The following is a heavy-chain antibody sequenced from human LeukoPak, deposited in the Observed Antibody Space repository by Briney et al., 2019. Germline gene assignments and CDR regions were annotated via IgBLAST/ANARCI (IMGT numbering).Heavy chain of an antibody. V-gene: IGHV4-31*03. CDR1: GGSISSGGYY. CDR3: ARAPEGYYYDSFGAFDI. Sequence: SQTLSLTCTVSGGSISSGGYYWSWIRQHPGKGLEWIGYIYYSGSTYYNPSLKSRVTISVDTSKNQFSLKLSSVTAADTAVYYCARAPEGYYYDSFGAFDIWGQGTMVTVSS. CDR2: IYYSGST. D-gene: IGHD3-22*01. J-gene: IGHJ3*02.